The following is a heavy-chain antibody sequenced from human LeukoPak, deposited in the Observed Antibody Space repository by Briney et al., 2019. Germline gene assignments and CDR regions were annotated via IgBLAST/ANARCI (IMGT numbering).Heavy chain of an antibody. D-gene: IGHD5-12*01. Sequence: PRGSLRLSCAASGFTFSSYAMSWVRQAPGKGLEWVSAISGSGYSTYYADSVKGRFTISRDNSKNTLYLQMNSLRVEDTAVYYCAKEAGYSGYDYPDYWGLGTLVTVSS. CDR2: ISGSGYST. CDR1: GFTFSSYA. J-gene: IGHJ4*02. V-gene: IGHV3-23*01. CDR3: AKEAGYSGYDYPDY.